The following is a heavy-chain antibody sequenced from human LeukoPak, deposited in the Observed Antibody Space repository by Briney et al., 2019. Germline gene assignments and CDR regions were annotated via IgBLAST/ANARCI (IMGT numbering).Heavy chain of an antibody. CDR1: GGSISSGGYY. J-gene: IGHJ6*04. D-gene: IGHD5-12*01. CDR2: IYHSGST. V-gene: IGHV4-30-2*01. Sequence: SETLSLTCTVSGGSISSGGYYWSWIRQPPGKGLEWIGYIYHSGSTYYNPSLKSRVTISVDRSKNQFSLKLSSVTAADTAVYYCARGTPQDIMDVWGKGTTVTVSS. CDR3: ARGTPQDIMDV.